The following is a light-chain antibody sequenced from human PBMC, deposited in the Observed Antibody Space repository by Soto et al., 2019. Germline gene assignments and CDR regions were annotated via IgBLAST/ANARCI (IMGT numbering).Light chain of an antibody. V-gene: IGKV1-39*01. J-gene: IGKJ2*01. CDR2: AAS. Sequence: DIQMTQSPSSLSASVRDRVTITCRASQTISTPLNWYQQKPGKAPKLLIYAASPLQSGVPSRFSGSGSGTDCTNTINRQQPEDFATYYRQQRLTIPYTLGQGTKLESK. CDR1: QTISTP. CDR3: QQRLTIPYT.